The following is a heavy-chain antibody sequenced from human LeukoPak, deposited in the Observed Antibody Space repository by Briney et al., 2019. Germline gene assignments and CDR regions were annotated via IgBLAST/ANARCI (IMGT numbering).Heavy chain of an antibody. CDR1: GSTFTGYY. J-gene: IGHJ4*02. CDR3: ARVGYDILTGHGPFDY. V-gene: IGHV1-2*04. Sequence: ASGKVSCKASGSTFTGYYMHWVRQAPGQGLEWMGWINPNSGGTKYAQKFQGWVTMTRDTSISTAYMELSRLRSDDTAVYYCARVGYDILTGHGPFDYWGQGTLVTVSS. D-gene: IGHD3-9*01. CDR2: INPNSGGT.